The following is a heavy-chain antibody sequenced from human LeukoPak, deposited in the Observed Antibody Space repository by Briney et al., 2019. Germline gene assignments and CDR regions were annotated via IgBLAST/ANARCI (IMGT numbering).Heavy chain of an antibody. Sequence: GGSLRLSCAASGFTFSDYYMSWIRQAPGKGLEWVSYISSSGSTIYYADSVKGRFTISRDNAKNSLYLQMNSLRAEDTAVYYCARALVLVIFPAVIGGPYGRDVGGQGTRVTVSS. J-gene: IGHJ6*02. V-gene: IGHV3-11*01. CDR2: ISSSGSTI. CDR3: ARALVLVIFPAVIGGPYGRDV. D-gene: IGHD2-2*01. CDR1: GFTFSDYY.